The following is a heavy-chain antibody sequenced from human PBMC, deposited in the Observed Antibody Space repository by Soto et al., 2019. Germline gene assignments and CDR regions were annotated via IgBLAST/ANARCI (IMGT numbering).Heavy chain of an antibody. V-gene: IGHV4-61*08. CDR1: GDSISSGDYY. D-gene: IGHD3-22*01. CDR3: AREGYYDSSGYSAFDY. CDR2: IYYSGST. J-gene: IGHJ4*02. Sequence: SETLSLTCTVSGDSISSGDYYWSWIRQPPGKGLEWIGYIYYSGSTNYNPSLKSRVTISVDTSKNQFSLKLSSVTAADTAVYYCAREGYYDSSGYSAFDYWGQGTLVTVSS.